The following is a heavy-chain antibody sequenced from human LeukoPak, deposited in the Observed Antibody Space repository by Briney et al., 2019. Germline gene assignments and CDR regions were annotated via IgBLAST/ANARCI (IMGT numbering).Heavy chain of an antibody. CDR2: ITSAGENT. J-gene: IGHJ2*01. D-gene: IGHD5-24*01. Sequence: GGSLRLSCAASEFTFSIYAMSWVRQAPGKGLEWVSSITSAGENTFYTGSVKGRFTISRDNSRNTLYLQMNSLRAEDTAIYYCAKDIKDGYTNWYFDLWGRGTLVTVSS. V-gene: IGHV3-23*01. CDR1: EFTFSIYA. CDR3: AKDIKDGYTNWYFDL.